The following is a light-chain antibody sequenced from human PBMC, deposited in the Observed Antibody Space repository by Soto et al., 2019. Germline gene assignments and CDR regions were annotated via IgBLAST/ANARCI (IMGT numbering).Light chain of an antibody. V-gene: IGKV3-11*01. CDR2: DAS. J-gene: IGKJ2*01. Sequence: EIVLTQSPATLSLSPGERATLSCRASQSVSSYLAWYQQKPRQAPRLLIYDASNRATGIPARFSGSGSGTGFTLTISSLEPEDFAVYYCEQRSNWPPEYTFGQGTKTEIK. CDR1: QSVSSY. CDR3: EQRSNWPPEYT.